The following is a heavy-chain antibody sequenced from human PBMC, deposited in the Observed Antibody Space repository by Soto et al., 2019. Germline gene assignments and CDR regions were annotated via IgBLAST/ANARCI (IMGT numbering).Heavy chain of an antibody. J-gene: IGHJ6*02. CDR1: GFTFSSYG. CDR3: ARTPGAYYYDSSGYYYYYGMDV. D-gene: IGHD3-22*01. CDR2: IWYDGSNK. Sequence: QVQLVESGGGVAQPGRSLRLSCAASGFTFSSYGMHWVRQAPGKGLEWVAVIWYDGSNKYYADSVKGRFTISRDNSKNTLYLQMNSLRAEDTAVYYCARTPGAYYYDSSGYYYYYGMDVWGQGTTVTVSS. V-gene: IGHV3-33*01.